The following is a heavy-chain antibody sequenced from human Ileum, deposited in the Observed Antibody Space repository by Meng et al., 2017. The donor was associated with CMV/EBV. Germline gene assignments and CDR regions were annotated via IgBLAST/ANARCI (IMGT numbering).Heavy chain of an antibody. V-gene: IGHV1-2*02. D-gene: IGHD6-19*01. CDR3: VRSSGWSRFDY. CDR1: GFTFSGYY. CDR2: INSKNDGT. Sequence: VQLVRLGAEGKKPGAPVKFSCTTSGFTFSGYYIHWVRQAPGQGLEWMGWINSKNDGTNYARKFQGRVTMTRETSISTAHMELSGLMSDDTAVYYCVRSSGWSRFDYWGQGTLVTVSS. J-gene: IGHJ4*02.